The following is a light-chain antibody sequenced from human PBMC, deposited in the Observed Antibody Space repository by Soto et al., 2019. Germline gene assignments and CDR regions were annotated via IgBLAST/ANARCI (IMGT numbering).Light chain of an antibody. CDR3: SSYTSSSTLP. CDR1: SSDVGGYNY. J-gene: IGLJ1*01. CDR2: DVS. Sequence: QSALTQPASVSGSPGQSITISCTGTSSDVGGYNYVSWYQQHPGKAPKLMIYDVSNRPSGVSNLFSGSKSGNTASLTISGLQAEDEADYYCSSYTSSSTLPFGTGTKVTVL. V-gene: IGLV2-14*01.